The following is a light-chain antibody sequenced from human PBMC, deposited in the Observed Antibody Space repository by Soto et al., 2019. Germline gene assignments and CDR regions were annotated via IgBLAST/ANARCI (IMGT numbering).Light chain of an antibody. V-gene: IGKV1-5*03. Sequence: DIQMTQSPSTLSASVGDRVTITCRASQRISTWLAWYQQKPGKASKLLIYKTSSLKSGVPSRFSGSGSGTDFTLTISSLQADDFATYYCQQSRVFGPGTKVDVK. CDR2: KTS. CDR3: QQSRV. CDR1: QRISTW. J-gene: IGKJ3*01.